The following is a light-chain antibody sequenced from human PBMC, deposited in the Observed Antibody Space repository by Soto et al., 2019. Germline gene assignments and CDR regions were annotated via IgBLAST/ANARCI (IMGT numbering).Light chain of an antibody. CDR3: QAWDSSTGVI. CDR1: KLGDKY. CDR2: QDS. J-gene: IGLJ2*01. V-gene: IGLV3-1*01. Sequence: SYELIQPPSVSVSPGQTASITCSGDKLGDKYAYWYQQKPGQSPVLVIYQDSKRPSGIPERFSGSNSGNTATLTISGTQAMDEADYYCQAWDSSTGVIFGGGTKLTVL.